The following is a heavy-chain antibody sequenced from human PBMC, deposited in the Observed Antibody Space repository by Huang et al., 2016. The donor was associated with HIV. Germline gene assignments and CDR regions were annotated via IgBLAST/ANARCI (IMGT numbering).Heavy chain of an antibody. D-gene: IGHD3-22*01. J-gene: IGHJ3*02. CDR3: ARHFSYYDSSGYTPWDAFDI. CDR1: GGSITSRSYS. Sequence: QLQLQGSGPGLVKPSETLSLTCTVPGGSITSRSYSLGWIRQPPGKGLWGVGSFYMSGIPDSNPTFKGRGTVSFAPSKNQFSLKLSSVTAADTAVYYCARHFSYYDSSGYTPWDAFDIWGQGTMVTVSS. CDR2: FYMSGIP. V-gene: IGHV4-39*01.